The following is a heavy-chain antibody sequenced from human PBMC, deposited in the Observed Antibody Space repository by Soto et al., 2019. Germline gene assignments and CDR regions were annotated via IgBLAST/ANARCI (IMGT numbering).Heavy chain of an antibody. CDR3: ARSIVVAYYYYYMDV. CDR1: GYTFTGYY. D-gene: IGHD2-15*01. Sequence: ASVKVSCKASGYTFTGYYMHWVRQAPGQGLEWMGWINPNSGGTNYAQKFQGWVTMTRDTSISTAYMELSRLRSDDTAVYYCARSIVVAYYYYYMDVWGKGTTVTVSS. V-gene: IGHV1-2*04. J-gene: IGHJ6*03. CDR2: INPNSGGT.